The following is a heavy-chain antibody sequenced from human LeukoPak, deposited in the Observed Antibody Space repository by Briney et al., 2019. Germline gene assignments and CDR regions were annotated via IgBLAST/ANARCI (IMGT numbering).Heavy chain of an antibody. CDR1: GGSFSGYY. CDR3: ARWDGIAARPIHYYYYGMDV. V-gene: IGHV4-34*01. CDR2: INHSGST. J-gene: IGHJ6*02. Sequence: PSETLSLTCAVYGGSFSGYYWSWLRQPPGKGLEWIGEINHSGSTNYNPSLKSRVTISVDTSKNQFSLKLSSVTAADTAVYYCARWDGIAARPIHYYYYGMDVWGQGTTVTVSS. D-gene: IGHD6-6*01.